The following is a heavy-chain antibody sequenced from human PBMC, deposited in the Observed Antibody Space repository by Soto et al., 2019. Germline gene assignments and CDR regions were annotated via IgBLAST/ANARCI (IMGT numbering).Heavy chain of an antibody. CDR1: GFTFSSYA. J-gene: IGHJ4*02. CDR3: ARDKRDLRFLEWSYYFDY. V-gene: IGHV3-30-3*01. Sequence: QGQLVESGGGVVQPGRSLRLSCAASGFTFSSYAMHWVRQAPGKGLEWVAVISYDGSNKYYADSVKGRFTISRDNSKNTLYLQLNSLRAEDTAVYYCARDKRDLRFLEWSYYFDYWGQGTLVTVSS. CDR2: ISYDGSNK. D-gene: IGHD3-3*01.